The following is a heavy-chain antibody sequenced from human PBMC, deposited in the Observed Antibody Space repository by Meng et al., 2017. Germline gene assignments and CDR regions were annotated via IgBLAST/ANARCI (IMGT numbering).Heavy chain of an antibody. J-gene: IGHJ5*02. CDR3: ARDKRPSSSWYGNWFDP. CDR2: IIPIFGTA. V-gene: IGHV1-69*06. CDR1: GGTFSSYA. Sequence: VRMVRSGARWKKLGPSVKVSCKASGGTFSSYAISWVRQAPGQGLEWMGGIIPIFGTANYAQKFQGRVTITADKSTSTAYMELSSLRSEDTAVYYCARDKRPSSSWYGNWFDPWGQGTLVTVSS. D-gene: IGHD6-13*01.